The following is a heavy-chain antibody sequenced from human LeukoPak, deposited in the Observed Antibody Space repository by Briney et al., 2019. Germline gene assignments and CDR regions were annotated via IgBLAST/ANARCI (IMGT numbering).Heavy chain of an antibody. V-gene: IGHV3-30*04. D-gene: IGHD6-13*01. CDR3: ARDGGRSSSALDY. J-gene: IGHJ4*02. CDR2: ISYDGSNK. CDR1: GFTFSSYA. Sequence: GRSLRLSCAASGFTFSSYAMHWVRQAPGKGLEWVAVISYDGSNKYYADSVKGRFTISRDNSKNTPYLQMNSLRAEDTAVYYCARDGGRSSSALDYWGQGTLVTVSS.